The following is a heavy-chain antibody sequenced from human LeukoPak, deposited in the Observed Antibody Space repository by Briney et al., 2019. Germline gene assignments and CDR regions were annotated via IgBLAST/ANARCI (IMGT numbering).Heavy chain of an antibody. V-gene: IGHV4-4*07. CDR2: IYTSGST. CDR3: ARGGGWYADNWFDP. J-gene: IGHJ5*02. D-gene: IGHD6-19*01. Sequence: SETLSLTCTVSGGSISSYYWSWIRQPAGKGLEWIGRIYTSGSTNYNPSLKSRVTMSVDTSKNQFSLKLSSVTAADTAVYYCARGGGWYADNWFDPWGQGTLVTVSS. CDR1: GGSISSYY.